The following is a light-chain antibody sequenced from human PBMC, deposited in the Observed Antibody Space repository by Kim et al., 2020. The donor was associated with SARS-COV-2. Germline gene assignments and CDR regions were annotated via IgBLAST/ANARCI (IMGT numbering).Light chain of an antibody. CDR2: KVS. CDR3: MQGTHWHLT. Sequence: DVVMTQSPLSLPVTLGQPASISCRSSKSLVYSDGNTYLNWFQQRPGQSPRRLIYKVSNRDSGVPDRVSGSGSGTDFTLKISGVEAEDVGVYYCMQGTHWHLTFGPGTKVDIK. J-gene: IGKJ3*01. CDR1: KSLVYSDGNTY. V-gene: IGKV2-30*01.